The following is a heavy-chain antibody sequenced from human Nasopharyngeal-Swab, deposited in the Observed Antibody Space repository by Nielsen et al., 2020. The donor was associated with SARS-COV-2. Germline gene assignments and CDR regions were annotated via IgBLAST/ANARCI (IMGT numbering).Heavy chain of an antibody. CDR3: ARARRDIVLVVATEIALDY. J-gene: IGHJ4*02. V-gene: IGHV4-34*01. CDR2: INHSGST. D-gene: IGHD2-15*01. Sequence: SETLPLTCAVYGGSFSGYYWSWIRQPPGKGLEWNGEINHSGSTNYNPSLKSRVTISVDTSKNQFSLTLSSVTAADTAVYYCARARRDIVLVVATEIALDYWGQGTLVTVSS. CDR1: GGSFSGYY.